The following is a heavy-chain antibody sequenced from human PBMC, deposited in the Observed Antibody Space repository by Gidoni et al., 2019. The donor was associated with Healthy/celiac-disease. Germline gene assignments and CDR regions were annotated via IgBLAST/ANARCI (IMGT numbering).Heavy chain of an antibody. Sequence: QVQLVQSGAEVKKPGASVKVSCKASGYTFTSYDINWVRQATGQGLEWMGWMNPNSGNTGYAQKFQGRVTMTRNTSITTAYMELSSLRSEDTAVYYCARFLSSYYYYGMDVWGQGTTVTVSS. J-gene: IGHJ6*02. CDR2: MNPNSGNT. D-gene: IGHD3-16*02. V-gene: IGHV1-8*01. CDR1: GYTFTSYD. CDR3: ARFLSSYYYYGMDV.